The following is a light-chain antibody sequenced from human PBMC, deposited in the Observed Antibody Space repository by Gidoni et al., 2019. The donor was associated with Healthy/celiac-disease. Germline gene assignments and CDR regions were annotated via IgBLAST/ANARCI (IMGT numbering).Light chain of an antibody. J-gene: IGKJ1*01. CDR3: QQSYSTPPWT. V-gene: IGKV1-39*01. CDR2: AAS. CDR1: QSISSY. Sequence: DIQMTQSPSSLSASLGDRVTITCRASQSISSYLNWYQQKPGKAPKLLIYAASSLQSGAPSRFSGSGSGTDFTLTISSLQPEDFATYYCQQSYSTPPWTFGQGTKVEIK.